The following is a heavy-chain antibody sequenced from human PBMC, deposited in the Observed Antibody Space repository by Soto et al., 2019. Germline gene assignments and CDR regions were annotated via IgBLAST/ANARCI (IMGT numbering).Heavy chain of an antibody. J-gene: IGHJ4*02. CDR1: GFTFSSYS. Sequence: EVQLLESGGGSVQPGGSLMLSCAASGFTFSSYSLSWLRQAPXXXXXXVSGISGSGQTTHYKDSVKGRFTISRDNFRNTLYXQVNSLRXXDTXIXXXAKSRGDSWTTYFFDYWGQGALVTVSS. CDR3: AKSRGDSWTTYFFDY. V-gene: IGHV3-23*01. CDR2: ISGSGQTT. D-gene: IGHD4-4*01.